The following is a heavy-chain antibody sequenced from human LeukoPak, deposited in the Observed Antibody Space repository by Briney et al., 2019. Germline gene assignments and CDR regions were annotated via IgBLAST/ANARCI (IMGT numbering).Heavy chain of an antibody. CDR3: ARHKGWELLY. CDR1: SDSIYSSNYY. CDR2: IYYTGST. D-gene: IGHD1-26*01. J-gene: IGHJ4*02. V-gene: IGHV4-39*01. Sequence: TSETLSLTCTVSSDSIYSSNYYWGWVRQPPGKGLEWIGSIYYTGSTYYNPSLKSRVTISVDTSKNQFSLKLSSVTAADTAVYYCARHKGWELLYWGQGTLVTVSS.